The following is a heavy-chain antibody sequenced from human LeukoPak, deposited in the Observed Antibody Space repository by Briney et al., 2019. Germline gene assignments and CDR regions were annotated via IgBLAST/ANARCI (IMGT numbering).Heavy chain of an antibody. CDR2: ISSSGGST. CDR3: AKDRYYYGSGSTYFDY. J-gene: IGHJ4*02. CDR1: GFTFSNYA. Sequence: GGSLRLSCAASGFTFSNYAMSWVCQAPGKGLEWVSAISSSGGSTYYADSVKGRVTISRDNSKKTLYVQMNSLRAEDTAVYYCAKDRYYYGSGSTYFDYWGQGTLVTVSS. V-gene: IGHV3-23*01. D-gene: IGHD3-10*01.